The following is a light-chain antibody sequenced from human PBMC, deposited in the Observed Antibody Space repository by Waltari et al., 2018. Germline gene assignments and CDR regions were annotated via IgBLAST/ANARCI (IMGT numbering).Light chain of an antibody. Sequence: QSVLTQPPSVSGAPGQRVTISCTGSWSNIGAGYDVHWYQQLPGKAPTPLVYGVNTRPPGVPDRFFGAKSGTSASLAIPGLQPEDEADYYGQSYDTSLGVVFGGGTKLTVL. J-gene: IGLJ2*01. V-gene: IGLV1-40*01. CDR2: GVN. CDR1: WSNIGAGYD. CDR3: QSYDTSLGVV.